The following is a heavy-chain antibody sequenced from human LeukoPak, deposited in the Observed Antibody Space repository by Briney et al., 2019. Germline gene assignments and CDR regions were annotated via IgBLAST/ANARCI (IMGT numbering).Heavy chain of an antibody. D-gene: IGHD6-19*01. CDR2: ISSSSSYI. J-gene: IGHJ6*02. Sequence: PGGSLRLSCAASGFTFSSYSMNWVRQAPGKGLEWVSSISSSSSYIYYADSVKGRFTISRDNAKNSLYLQMNSLRAEDTAVYYCARDSLGGWYKRMDVWGQGTTVTVSS. V-gene: IGHV3-21*01. CDR3: ARDSLGGWYKRMDV. CDR1: GFTFSSYS.